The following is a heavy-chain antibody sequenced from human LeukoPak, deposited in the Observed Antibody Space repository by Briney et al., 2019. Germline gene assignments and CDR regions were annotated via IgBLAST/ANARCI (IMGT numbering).Heavy chain of an antibody. CDR1: GFTFDDYA. J-gene: IGHJ4*02. Sequence: SLRLSCAVSGFTFDDYAMHWVRQGPGRGLEWVSGIGWDNGTIGYADSVKGRFTISRDNAKNSLYLQMDSLRPEDTALYYCAKLCSGGSCYSGFDYWGQGTLVTVSS. D-gene: IGHD2-15*01. CDR3: AKLCSGGSCYSGFDY. CDR2: IGWDNGTI. V-gene: IGHV3-9*01.